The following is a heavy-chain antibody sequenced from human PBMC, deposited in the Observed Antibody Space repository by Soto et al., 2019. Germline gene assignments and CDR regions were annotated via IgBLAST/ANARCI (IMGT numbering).Heavy chain of an antibody. V-gene: IGHV4-59*01. CDR3: ARGEERLAMPPGY. D-gene: IGHD2-2*01. J-gene: IGHJ4*02. Sequence: QVQLQESGPGLVKPSETLSLTCTVSGGSISSYYWSWIRQPPGKGLEWIGYIYYSGSTNYNPSLTSRVPXSXDXXKTHFSLKLRSVTAADTAVYYCARGEERLAMPPGYWGQGTLVTVSS. CDR2: IYYSGST. CDR1: GGSISSYY.